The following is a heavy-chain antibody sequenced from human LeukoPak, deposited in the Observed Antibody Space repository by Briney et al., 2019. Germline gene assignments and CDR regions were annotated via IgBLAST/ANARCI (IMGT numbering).Heavy chain of an antibody. D-gene: IGHD3-10*01. Sequence: SETLSLTCTVSGGSLSSYYWRWIRQPAGKGLEGIGRIYTSGSTNYNPSLKSRVTMSVDTSKNQFPLKLSSVTAADTAVYYCARVSYYYGSGSYLVDYWGQGTLVTVSS. V-gene: IGHV4-4*07. CDR1: GGSLSSYY. CDR2: IYTSGST. CDR3: ARVSYYYGSGSYLVDY. J-gene: IGHJ4*02.